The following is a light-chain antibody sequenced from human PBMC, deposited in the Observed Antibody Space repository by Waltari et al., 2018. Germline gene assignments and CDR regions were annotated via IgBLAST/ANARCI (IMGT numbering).Light chain of an antibody. CDR2: QDN. J-gene: IGLJ3*02. V-gene: IGLV3-25*03. CDR1: GLPKAY. Sequence: FELTQATLVLVSPGKAARNPLPGNGLPKAYGHWFQPKPGQAPVMWIDQDNERPSGIPERFSGSSSGTTVTLTISEVQAEDEADYYCQSADTTSVMFGGGTKVTVL. CDR3: QSADTTSVM.